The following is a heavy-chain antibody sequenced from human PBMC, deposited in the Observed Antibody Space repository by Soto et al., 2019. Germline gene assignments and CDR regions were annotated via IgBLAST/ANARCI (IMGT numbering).Heavy chain of an antibody. CDR1: GFTFSSYA. CDR3: AKGGWNYDFWSGYNYYYYMDV. J-gene: IGHJ6*03. Sequence: GGSLRLSCAASGFTFSSYAMSWVRQAPGKGLEWVSAISGSGGSTYYADSVKGRFTISRDNSKNTLYLQMNSLRAEDTAVYYCAKGGWNYDFWSGYNYYYYMDVWGKGTTVTVSS. D-gene: IGHD3-3*01. CDR2: ISGSGGST. V-gene: IGHV3-23*01.